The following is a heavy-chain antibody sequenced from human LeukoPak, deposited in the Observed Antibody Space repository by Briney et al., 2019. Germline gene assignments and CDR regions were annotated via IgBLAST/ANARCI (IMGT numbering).Heavy chain of an antibody. CDR1: GFPLSSYG. D-gene: IGHD3-22*01. Sequence: PGGSLRPPCSASGFPLSSYGMHWVRQAPGKGLGWGAFIRYDGSNKYYADSVKGRFTISRDNSKNTLYLQMNSLRAEDTAVYYCAKDAPPYDSSGYHDYWGQGTLVTVSS. J-gene: IGHJ4*02. V-gene: IGHV3-30*02. CDR2: IRYDGSNK. CDR3: AKDAPPYDSSGYHDY.